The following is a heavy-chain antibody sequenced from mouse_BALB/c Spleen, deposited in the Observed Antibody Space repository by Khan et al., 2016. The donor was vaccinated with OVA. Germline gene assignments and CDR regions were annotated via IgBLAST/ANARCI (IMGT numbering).Heavy chain of an antibody. CDR2: INPHIGET. V-gene: IGHV1-20*02. J-gene: IGHJ2*01. CDR1: GYSFTGYF. D-gene: IGHD1-1*01. CDR3: ARKNGSDFDY. Sequence: EVKLLESGPELVKPGASVKISCKASGYSFTGYFMNWVMQSPGKSLEWIGRINPHIGETFYNQKFVGKATLTVDESSSTAYMELRSLASEDSAVYFCARKNGSDFDYWGQGTTLTVSS.